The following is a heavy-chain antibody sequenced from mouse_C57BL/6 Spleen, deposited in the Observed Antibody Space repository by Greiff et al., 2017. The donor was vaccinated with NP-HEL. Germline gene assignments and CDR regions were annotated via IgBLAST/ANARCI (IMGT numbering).Heavy chain of an antibody. D-gene: IGHD3-1*01. CDR1: GFSLTSYG. J-gene: IGHJ3*01. Sequence: VKVVESGPGLVQPSQSLSITCTVSGFSLTSYGVNWVRQSPGKGLEWLGVIWRGGSTAYNAAFMSRLSITKDNSKSQVFIKMNSLQADDTAIYSCAKNGGLSWFAYWGQGTLVTVSA. V-gene: IGHV2-5*01. CDR3: AKNGGLSWFAY. CDR2: IWRGGST.